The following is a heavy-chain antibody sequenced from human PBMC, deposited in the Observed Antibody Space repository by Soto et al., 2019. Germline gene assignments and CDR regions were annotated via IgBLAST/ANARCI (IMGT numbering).Heavy chain of an antibody. D-gene: IGHD3-9*01. CDR3: AGVRSGRDIPVAIYHWYYGIDV. J-gene: IGHJ6*02. CDR2: IIPMSETP. V-gene: IGHV1-69*01. CDR1: GGSLSNYA. Sequence: QLQLVQSGAEVKKPGSSVKVSCKASGGSLSNYAISWLRQAPGQGLEWLGGIIPMSETPNYAQKFQGRVTITTDDSRVPGHMELTSLRSEDTAVYYCAGVRSGRDIPVAIYHWYYGIDVWGQGTPVAVSS.